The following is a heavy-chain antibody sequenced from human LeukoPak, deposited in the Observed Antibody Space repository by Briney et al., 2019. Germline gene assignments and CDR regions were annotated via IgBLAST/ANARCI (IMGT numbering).Heavy chain of an antibody. CDR2: IKSKTDGGTT. CDR1: GFTFSNAW. J-gene: IGHJ6*03. D-gene: IGHD3-22*01. Sequence: KSGGSLRLSCAASGFTFSNAWMSWVRQAPGKGLEWVGRIKSKTDGGTTDYAAPVKGRFTISRDDSKNTLYLQMNSLKTEDTAVYYCTATYYYDSSGYPHYMDVWGKGTTVTVSS. V-gene: IGHV3-15*01. CDR3: TATYYYDSSGYPHYMDV.